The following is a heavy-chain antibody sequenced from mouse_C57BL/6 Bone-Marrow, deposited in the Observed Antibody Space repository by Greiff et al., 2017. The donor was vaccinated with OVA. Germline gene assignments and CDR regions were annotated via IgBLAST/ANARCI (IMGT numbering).Heavy chain of an antibody. CDR2: INPNNGGT. Sequence: VQLQQSGPELVKPGASVKISCKASGYTFTDYYMNWVKQSHGKSLEWIGAINPNNGGTSYNQKFKGKATLTVDKSSSTAYMELRSLTSEDSAVYYCARSYSPFAYWGQGTLVTVSA. J-gene: IGHJ3*01. V-gene: IGHV1-26*01. CDR3: ARSYSPFAY. CDR1: GYTFTDYY. D-gene: IGHD2-10*01.